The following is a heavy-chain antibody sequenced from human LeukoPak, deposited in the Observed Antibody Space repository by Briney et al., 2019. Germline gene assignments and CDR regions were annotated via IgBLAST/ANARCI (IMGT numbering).Heavy chain of an antibody. J-gene: IGHJ4*02. Sequence: SQTLSLTCTVSGGSISSGSYYWSWIRQPAGKGLEWIGRIYTSGSTNYNPSLKSRVTISVDTSKNQFSLKLSSVTAADTAVYYCARTSSSWSRDDYWGQGTLVTVSS. V-gene: IGHV4-61*02. D-gene: IGHD6-13*01. CDR3: ARTSSSWSRDDY. CDR2: IYTSGST. CDR1: GGSISSGSYY.